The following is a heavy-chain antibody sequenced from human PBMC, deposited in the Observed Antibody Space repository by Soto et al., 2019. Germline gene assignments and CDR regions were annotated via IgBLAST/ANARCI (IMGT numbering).Heavy chain of an antibody. D-gene: IGHD2-2*01. CDR2: ISSSGSTI. V-gene: IGHV3-11*01. Sequence: GGSLRVSCAASGFTFSDYYMSWIRQAPGKGLEWVSYISSSGSTIYYADSVKGRFTISRDNAKNSLYLQMNSLRAEDTAVYYCGRDLGYQLPPPVYYYYGMDVWGQGTTATVSS. CDR1: GFTFSDYY. J-gene: IGHJ6*02. CDR3: GRDLGYQLPPPVYYYYGMDV.